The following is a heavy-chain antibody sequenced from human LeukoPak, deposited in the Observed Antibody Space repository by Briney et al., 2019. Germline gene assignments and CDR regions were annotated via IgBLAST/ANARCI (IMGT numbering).Heavy chain of an antibody. J-gene: IGHJ5*02. Sequence: PGGSLRLSCAASGFTFSYYAMTWVRQAPGKGLEYVSLIKNNGDTYYGNSVKGRFTISRDNSKNTLYLQMGSLRPEDMAVYYCAREGSVRGKSDLWGQGTLVTVSS. CDR1: GFTFSYYA. CDR3: AREGSVRGKSDL. CDR2: IKNNGDT. D-gene: IGHD3-16*01. V-gene: IGHV3-64*01.